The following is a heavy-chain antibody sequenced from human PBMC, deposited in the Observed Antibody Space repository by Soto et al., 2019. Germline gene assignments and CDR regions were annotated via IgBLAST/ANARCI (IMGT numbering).Heavy chain of an antibody. V-gene: IGHV1-58*01. J-gene: IGHJ6*02. CDR1: GFTFTSSA. Sequence: SVKVSCKASGFTFTSSAVQWVRQARGQRLEWIGWIVVGSGNTNYAQKFQERVTITRDMSTSTAYMELSSLRSEDTAVYYCAAEGTETAAGAYYYYGMDVWGQGTTVTVSS. D-gene: IGHD6-13*01. CDR3: AAEGTETAAGAYYYYGMDV. CDR2: IVVGSGNT.